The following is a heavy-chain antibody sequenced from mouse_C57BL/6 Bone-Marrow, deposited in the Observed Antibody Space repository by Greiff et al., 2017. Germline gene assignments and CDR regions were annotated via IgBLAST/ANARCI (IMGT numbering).Heavy chain of an antibody. CDR1: GYAFSSSW. CDR3: ARGHGTTVVATRWYFDV. D-gene: IGHD1-1*01. V-gene: IGHV1-82*01. J-gene: IGHJ1*03. CDR2: IYPGDGDT. Sequence: QVQLQQSGPELVKPGASVKISCKASGYAFSSSWMNWVKQRPGKGLEWIGRIYPGDGDTNYNGKFKGKATLTADKSSSTAYMQLSSLTSEDSAVYFCARGHGTTVVATRWYFDVWGTGTTVTVSS.